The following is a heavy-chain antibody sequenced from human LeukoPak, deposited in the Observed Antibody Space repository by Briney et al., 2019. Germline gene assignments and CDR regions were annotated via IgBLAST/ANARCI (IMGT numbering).Heavy chain of an antibody. CDR3: ARDSGYYYDSSGYSSPDVNPGGY. CDR1: GYTFTGYY. V-gene: IGHV1-2*02. D-gene: IGHD3-22*01. J-gene: IGHJ4*02. CDR2: INPNSGGT. Sequence: EASVKVSCKASGYTFTGYYMHWVRQAPGHGLEWMGWINPNSGGTNYAQKFQGRVTMTRDTSISTAYMELSRLRSDDTAVYYCARDSGYYYDSSGYSSPDVNPGGYWGQGTLVTVSS.